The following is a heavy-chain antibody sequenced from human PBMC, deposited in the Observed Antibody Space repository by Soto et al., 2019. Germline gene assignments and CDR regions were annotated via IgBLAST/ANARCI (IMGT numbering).Heavy chain of an antibody. CDR3: ARGLNYDFWSGYYTREFDY. V-gene: IGHV4-34*01. Sequence: SETLSLTCAVYGGSFSGYYWSWIRQPPGKGLEWIGEINHSGSTNYNPSLKSRVTISVDTSKNQFSLKLSSVTAADTAVYYCARGLNYDFWSGYYTREFDYWGQGTLVTV. D-gene: IGHD3-3*01. CDR1: GGSFSGYY. CDR2: INHSGST. J-gene: IGHJ4*02.